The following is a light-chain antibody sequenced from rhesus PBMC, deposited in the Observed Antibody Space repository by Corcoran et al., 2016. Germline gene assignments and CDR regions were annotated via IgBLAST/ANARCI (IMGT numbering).Light chain of an antibody. Sequence: EIVMTQSPATLSLSPGERATLSCRASQSVSSSLAWYQQKPGQAPRLLFYGASSRAPGIPDRFSGRGSGTECTLTISSLEPENFAVYYCQQYSNWYSFGQGTKVEIK. CDR1: QSVSSS. CDR2: GAS. V-gene: IGKV3-42*03. CDR3: QQYSNWYS. J-gene: IGKJ2*01.